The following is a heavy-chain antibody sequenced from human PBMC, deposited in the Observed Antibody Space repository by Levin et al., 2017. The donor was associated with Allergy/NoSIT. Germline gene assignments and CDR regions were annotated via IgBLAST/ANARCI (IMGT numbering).Heavy chain of an antibody. V-gene: IGHV3-11*01. D-gene: IGHD3-16*02. Sequence: NTGGSLRLPCAASGFTFSDYYMSWIRQAPGKGLEWVSYISSSGSTIYYADSVKGRFTISRDNAKNSLYLQMNSLRAEDTAVYDCARGPFWYDYIWGRYRCDYWGQGTLVTVSS. CDR2: ISSSGSTI. J-gene: IGHJ4*02. CDR3: ARGPFWYDYIWGRYRCDY. CDR1: GFTFSDYY.